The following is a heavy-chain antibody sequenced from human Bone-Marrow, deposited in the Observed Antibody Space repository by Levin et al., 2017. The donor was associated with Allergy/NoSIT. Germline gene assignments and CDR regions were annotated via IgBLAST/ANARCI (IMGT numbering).Heavy chain of an antibody. J-gene: IGHJ4*02. V-gene: IGHV3-23*01. CDR1: GFTFSSYA. CDR2: ISGSGDST. D-gene: IGHD6-19*01. CDR3: AKNRQWLAPKNFDY. Sequence: GGSLRLSCAASGFTFSSYAMSWVRQAPGKGLEWVSSISGSGDSTYYADSVKGRFTISRDYSKNTLYLQMNSLRVEDTAIYYCAKNRQWLAPKNFDYWGQGTLVTVSS.